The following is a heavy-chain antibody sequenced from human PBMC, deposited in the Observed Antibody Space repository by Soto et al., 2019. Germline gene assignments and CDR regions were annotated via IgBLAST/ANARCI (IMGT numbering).Heavy chain of an antibody. V-gene: IGHV1-46*01. CDR2: IIPSGGTT. CDR3: AREARDGPEYYFDY. J-gene: IGHJ4*02. Sequence: ASVKVSCKASGYTFTSYYMHWVLQAPGQGLEWMGIIIPSGGTTSYAQKFQGRVTMTRDTSTSTVYMELSSLRSEDTAVYYCAREARDGPEYYFDYWGQGTLVTVSS. CDR1: GYTFTSYY.